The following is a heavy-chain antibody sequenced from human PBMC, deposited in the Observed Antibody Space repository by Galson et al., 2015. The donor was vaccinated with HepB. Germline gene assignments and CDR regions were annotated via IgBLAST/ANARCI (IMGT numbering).Heavy chain of an antibody. D-gene: IGHD6-13*01. J-gene: IGHJ3*02. CDR1: GFTLDDYA. CDR3: AKDIVRSASYSSSWFFDAFHI. V-gene: IGHV3-9*01. CDR2: ISWNSGSI. Sequence: SLRLSCAASGFTLDDYAMHWVRQAPGKGLEWVSGISWNSGSIGYADSVKGRFTISRDNAKNSLYLQMNSLRPEDTAFYYCAKDIVRSASYSSSWFFDAFHIWGQGTMVTVSS.